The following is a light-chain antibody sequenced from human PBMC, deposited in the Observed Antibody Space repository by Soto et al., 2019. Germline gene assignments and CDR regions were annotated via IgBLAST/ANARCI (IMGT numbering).Light chain of an antibody. CDR1: QSVSSNH. Sequence: EIVLTQSPGTLSLSPGERATLSCRASQSVSSNHLAWYQQKTGQTPRLLIYIASNRAPGIPDRVSGSGSGTHFTLTISRVEPEDFAVYYCQQYDSSPWTFGQGTKVEIK. CDR2: IAS. CDR3: QQYDSSPWT. V-gene: IGKV3-20*01. J-gene: IGKJ1*01.